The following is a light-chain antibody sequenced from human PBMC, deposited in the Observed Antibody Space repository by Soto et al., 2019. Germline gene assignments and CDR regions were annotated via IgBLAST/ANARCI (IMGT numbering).Light chain of an antibody. CDR2: DAS. V-gene: IGKV3-11*01. CDR3: QQRFNWPPLT. CDR1: QSVSSS. J-gene: IGKJ4*01. Sequence: EVVLTHSPSTLSLSAVERATLSCSASQSVSSSLAWYQQKPGQAPRLLIYDASKRATGIPARFSGSGSGTDFNFTISSLEPEDFAVYYCQQRFNWPPLTFGGGTKVDIK.